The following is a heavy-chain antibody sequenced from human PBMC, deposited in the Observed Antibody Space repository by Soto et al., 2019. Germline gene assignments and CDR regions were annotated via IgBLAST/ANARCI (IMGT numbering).Heavy chain of an antibody. J-gene: IGHJ4*02. V-gene: IGHV4-34*01. CDR1: GGSXSXXX. CDR3: ARETSSGWYEDY. Sequence: AGLXXPSXXLSLTCAXXGGSXSXXXXXXXRQPPGKGLEWIGEINHSGSTNYNPSLXXRVXXXXXXXXXXXXXXXXSXTAADTAVYYCARETSSGWYEDYWGQGTLVTXSS. CDR2: INHSGST. D-gene: IGHD6-19*01.